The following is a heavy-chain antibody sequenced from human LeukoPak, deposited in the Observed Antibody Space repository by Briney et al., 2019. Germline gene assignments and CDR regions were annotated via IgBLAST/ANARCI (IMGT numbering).Heavy chain of an antibody. J-gene: IGHJ5*02. Sequence: PGGSLRLSCAASGFTFSSYALSWVRQAPGKGLEWVSAISGSGGSTYYADSVKGRFTISRDNSKNTLYLQMNSLRAEDTAVYYCAKDVAVAVVFRFDPWGQGTLVTVSS. V-gene: IGHV3-23*01. D-gene: IGHD6-19*01. CDR1: GFTFSSYA. CDR3: AKDVAVAVVFRFDP. CDR2: ISGSGGST.